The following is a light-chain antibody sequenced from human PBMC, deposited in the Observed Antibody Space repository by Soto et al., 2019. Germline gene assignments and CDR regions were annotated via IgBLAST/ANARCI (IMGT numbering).Light chain of an antibody. CDR3: QQANSFPIT. CDR1: QGINNW. V-gene: IGKV1D-12*01. Sequence: DIPMTQSPSSVSASVGDRVTITCRASQGINNWLAWYQQKPGKAPKLLIYAASNLQSGVPSRFSGSGSGTDFTLTISSLQPEDFATYFCQQANSFPITFGQGTRLAIK. J-gene: IGKJ5*01. CDR2: AAS.